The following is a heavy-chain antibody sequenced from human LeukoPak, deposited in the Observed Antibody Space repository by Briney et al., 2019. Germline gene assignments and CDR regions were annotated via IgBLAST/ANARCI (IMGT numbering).Heavy chain of an antibody. V-gene: IGHV3-7*01. CDR1: GFTFSTSS. CDR2: INQDGSGM. Sequence: QSGGSLRLSCAASGFTFSTSSMTWVRQAPGKGLEWVANINQDGSGMFYVDSVKGRFTISRDNAKNSLYLQMNSLRAEDTAVYYCARRRPLNWYFDLWGRGTLVTVSS. CDR3: ARRRPLNWYFDL. J-gene: IGHJ2*01.